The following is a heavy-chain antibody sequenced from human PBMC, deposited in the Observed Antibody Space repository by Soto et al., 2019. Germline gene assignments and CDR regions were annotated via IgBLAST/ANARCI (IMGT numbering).Heavy chain of an antibody. V-gene: IGHV4-59*01. CDR1: GGSISSYY. Sequence: SETLSLTCTVSGGSISSYYWSWIRQPPGKGLEWIGYIYYSGSTNYNPSLKSRVTISVDTSKNQFSLKLSSVTAADTAVYYCAVLTMTTVTTDAFDIWGQGTMVTVSS. CDR3: AVLTMTTVTTDAFDI. D-gene: IGHD4-17*01. CDR2: IYYSGST. J-gene: IGHJ3*02.